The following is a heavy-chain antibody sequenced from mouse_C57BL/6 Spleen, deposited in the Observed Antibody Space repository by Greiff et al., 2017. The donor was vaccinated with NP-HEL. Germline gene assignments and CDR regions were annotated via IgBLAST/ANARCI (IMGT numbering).Heavy chain of an antibody. Sequence: QVQLQQPGAELVRPGSSVKLSCKASGYTFTSYWMHWVKQRPIQGLEWIGNIDPSDSETHYNQKFKDKATLTVDKSSSTAYMQLSSLTSEDSAVDYCARYDYDGAFAYWGQGTLVTVSA. CDR1: GYTFTSYW. V-gene: IGHV1-52*01. D-gene: IGHD2-4*01. CDR2: IDPSDSET. CDR3: ARYDYDGAFAY. J-gene: IGHJ3*01.